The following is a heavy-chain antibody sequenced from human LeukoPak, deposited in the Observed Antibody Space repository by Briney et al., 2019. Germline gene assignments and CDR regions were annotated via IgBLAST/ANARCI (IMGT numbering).Heavy chain of an antibody. CDR3: ARATWYYYGSGSPSYGMDV. Sequence: GRSLRLSCAASGFSFSSYTMNWVRQAPGKGLEWVSSISSSSSYIYYADSVKGRFTISRDNAKNSLYLQMNSLRAEDTAVYYCARATWYYYGSGSPSYGMDVWGQGTTVTVSS. CDR1: GFSFSSYT. V-gene: IGHV3-21*01. J-gene: IGHJ6*02. D-gene: IGHD3-10*01. CDR2: ISSSSSYI.